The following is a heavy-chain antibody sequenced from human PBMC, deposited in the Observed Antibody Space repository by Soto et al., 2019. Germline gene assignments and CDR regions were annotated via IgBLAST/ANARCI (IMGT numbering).Heavy chain of an antibody. V-gene: IGHV1-69*13. D-gene: IGHD3-10*01. CDR3: ARPPRYYYGSGSYYSD. CDR1: GGTFSSYA. Sequence: SVKVSCKASGGTFSSYAISWVRQAPGQGLEWMGGIIPIFGTANCAQKFQGRVTITADESTSTAYMELSSLRSEDTAVYYCARPPRYYYGSGSYYSDWGQGTLVTVSS. J-gene: IGHJ4*02. CDR2: IIPIFGTA.